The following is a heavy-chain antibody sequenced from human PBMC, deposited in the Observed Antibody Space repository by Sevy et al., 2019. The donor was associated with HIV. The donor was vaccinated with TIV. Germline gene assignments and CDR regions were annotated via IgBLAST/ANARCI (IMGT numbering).Heavy chain of an antibody. CDR2: TRNKADSYTT. Sequence: GGSLRLSCAASGFTFSDHYMEWVHQAPGKGLEWVGHTRNKADSYTTEYAASVKGRFTISRDDSKNSLYLQMNSLKTEDTAVYYCATHAGIAAAGRVFDYWGQGTLVTVSS. CDR1: GFTFSDHY. D-gene: IGHD6-13*01. J-gene: IGHJ4*02. CDR3: ATHAGIAAAGRVFDY. V-gene: IGHV3-72*01.